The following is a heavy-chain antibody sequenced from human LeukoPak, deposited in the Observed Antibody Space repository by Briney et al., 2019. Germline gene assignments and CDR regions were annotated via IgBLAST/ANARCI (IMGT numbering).Heavy chain of an antibody. CDR1: GGSISPFY. J-gene: IGHJ4*02. CDR2: VDYSGST. Sequence: NPSETLSLTCTVSGGSISPFYWSWIRQPPGKGLEWIGYVDYSGSTNYNPSLRSRVTISLDTSKNQFSLKLSSVTAADTAVYYCARGGSTPFDYWGQGTLVTVSS. CDR3: ARGGSTPFDY. D-gene: IGHD3-10*01. V-gene: IGHV4-59*01.